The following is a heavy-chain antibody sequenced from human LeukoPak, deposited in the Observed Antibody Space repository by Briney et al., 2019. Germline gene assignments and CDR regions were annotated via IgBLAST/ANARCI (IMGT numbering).Heavy chain of an antibody. D-gene: IGHD3-10*01. Sequence: KASETLSLTCTVSGGSIRTYHWSWIRQPPGKGLEWIGSIYYSGSTIYNPSLMSRVTISVDTSKNQFSLKLNSVTAADTAVYYCARGRGLGDYWGQGTLVTVSS. J-gene: IGHJ4*02. CDR3: ARGRGLGDY. CDR2: IYYSGST. CDR1: GGSIRTYH. V-gene: IGHV4-59*01.